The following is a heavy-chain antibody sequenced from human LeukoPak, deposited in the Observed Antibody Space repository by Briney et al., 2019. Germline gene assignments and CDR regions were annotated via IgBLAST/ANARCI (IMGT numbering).Heavy chain of an antibody. CDR3: ASYSGSYKDFDY. Sequence: NPSETLSLTCTVSGGSISSGGYYWSWIRQHPGKGLEWIGYIYYSGSTYYNPSLKSRVTISVDRSKNQFSLKLSSVTAADTAVYYCASYSGSYKDFDYWGQGTLVTVSS. V-gene: IGHV4-31*03. D-gene: IGHD1-26*01. CDR1: GGSISSGGYY. CDR2: IYYSGST. J-gene: IGHJ4*02.